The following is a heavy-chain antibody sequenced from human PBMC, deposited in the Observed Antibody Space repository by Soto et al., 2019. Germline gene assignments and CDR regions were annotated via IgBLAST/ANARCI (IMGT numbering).Heavy chain of an antibody. Sequence: EVQLLESGGGLVQPGGSLRLSCAASGFTFTTRAMSWVRQAPGKGLQWVSGISGSGGTTYYADSVKGRLTISRDNSKNMLYLQMNSLRDDDTAAYYCATGTQNFDYWGRGTRVTVSS. J-gene: IGHJ4*02. CDR2: ISGSGGTT. CDR3: ATGTQNFDY. V-gene: IGHV3-23*01. CDR1: GFTFTTRA. D-gene: IGHD3-10*01.